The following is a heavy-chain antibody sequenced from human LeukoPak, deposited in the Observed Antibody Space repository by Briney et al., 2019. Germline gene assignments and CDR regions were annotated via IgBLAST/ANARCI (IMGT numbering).Heavy chain of an antibody. Sequence: GGSLRLSCAASGFTLSNYDMHWVRQATGEGLEWVSGIDIAGDTYYPGSVRGRFTISRENAENSLYLQMNSLRAGDTGVYYCTRTTVTSGPYWYFDLWGRGTLVTVS. D-gene: IGHD4-17*01. CDR3: TRTTVTSGPYWYFDL. J-gene: IGHJ2*01. CDR2: IDIAGDT. V-gene: IGHV3-13*01. CDR1: GFTLSNYD.